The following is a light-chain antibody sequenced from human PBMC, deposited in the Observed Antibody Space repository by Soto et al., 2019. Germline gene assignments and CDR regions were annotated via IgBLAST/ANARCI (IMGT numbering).Light chain of an antibody. V-gene: IGKV3D-15*01. CDR2: GAS. CDR1: QNININ. Sequence: EIVMTQSPLTLSVSPGERATLSCRASQNININLAWYQQRPGQAPRVLIYGASNRASGIPDRFSGSGSGTDFTLTINRLEADDFAFYYCQQYKAWSPFTFGGGTRVEIK. CDR3: QQYKAWSPFT. J-gene: IGKJ4*01.